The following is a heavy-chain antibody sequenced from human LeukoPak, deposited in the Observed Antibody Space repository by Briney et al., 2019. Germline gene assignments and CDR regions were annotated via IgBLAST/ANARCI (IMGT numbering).Heavy chain of an antibody. J-gene: IGHJ4*02. CDR3: AKDLPVMVRGTILYFDY. V-gene: IGHV3-23*01. D-gene: IGHD3-10*01. CDR2: ITGSGGTT. CDR1: GFTFRNYA. Sequence: PGGSLRLSCAASGFTFRNYAMGWVRQAPGKGLEWVSAITGSGGTTFYADSVKGRFTISRDNSKNTLYLQMNSLRVEDTAVYYCAKDLPVMVRGTILYFDYWGQGTLVTVSS.